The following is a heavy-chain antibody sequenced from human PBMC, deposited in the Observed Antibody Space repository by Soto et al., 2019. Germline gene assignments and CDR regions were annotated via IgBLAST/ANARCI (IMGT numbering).Heavy chain of an antibody. CDR1: GFTFSSYS. CDR2: ISSSSSYI. Sequence: EVQLVESGGGLVKPGGSLRLSCAASGFTFSSYSMNWVRQAPGKGLEWVSSISSSSSYIYYADSVMGRFTISRDNAKNSLYLQMNSLRAEDTAVYYCARDLRRGGIVVVVAVYYYYGMDVWGQGTTVTVSS. CDR3: ARDLRRGGIVVVVAVYYYYGMDV. J-gene: IGHJ6*02. V-gene: IGHV3-21*01. D-gene: IGHD2-15*01.